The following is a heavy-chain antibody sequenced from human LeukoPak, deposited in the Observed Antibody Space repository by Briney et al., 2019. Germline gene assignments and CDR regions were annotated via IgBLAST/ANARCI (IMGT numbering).Heavy chain of an antibody. CDR1: GFTFSSYG. CDR2: ISTSSNRI. J-gene: IGHJ4*02. CDR3: ARVSAPGTSGWYFGY. D-gene: IGHD6-19*01. V-gene: IGHV3-48*02. Sequence: PSGTLRLSCAASGFTFSSYGMNWVRQAPGKGLEWVSYISTSSNRIDYADSVKGRFTMSRDNAKNLLYLQMNSLRDEDTAMYYCARVSAPGTSGWYFGYWGQGTLVTVSS.